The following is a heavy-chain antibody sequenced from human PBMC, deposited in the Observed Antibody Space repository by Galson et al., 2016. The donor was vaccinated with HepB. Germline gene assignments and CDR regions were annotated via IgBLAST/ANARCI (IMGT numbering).Heavy chain of an antibody. CDR2: IGWKSAAI. CDR3: TRDVSLREYCFDY. J-gene: IGHJ4*02. CDR1: GFTFDDYA. Sequence: SLRLSCAASGFTFDDYAMHWVRQVPGKGLEWVAGIGWKSAAIAYADSVKGRFTISRDNAKNSLYLEMNSLRAEDTALYYCTRDVSLREYCFDYWGRGTLVTVSS. V-gene: IGHV3-9*01. D-gene: IGHD2/OR15-2a*01.